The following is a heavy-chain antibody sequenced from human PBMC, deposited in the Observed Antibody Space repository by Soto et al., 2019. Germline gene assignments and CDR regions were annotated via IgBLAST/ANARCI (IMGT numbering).Heavy chain of an antibody. CDR3: ARDTIWKDLVWWFDP. J-gene: IGHJ5*02. Sequence: QVQLVQSGAEVKKPGASVKISCKAFGYSFISHYMHWVRQAPGQGLEWMGTIHPAGINTAYAQNFQGRVTMTTDTSTSTVYMELTSLTSEDTAVYYCARDTIWKDLVWWFDPWGQGTLVTVSS. CDR1: GYSFISHY. V-gene: IGHV1-46*03. CDR2: IHPAGINT. D-gene: IGHD1-1*01.